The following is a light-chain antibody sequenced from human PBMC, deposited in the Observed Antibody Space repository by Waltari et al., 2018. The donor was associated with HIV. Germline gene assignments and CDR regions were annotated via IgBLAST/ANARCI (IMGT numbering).Light chain of an antibody. CDR2: EVS. CDR3: MQNLQLPWT. Sequence: IVMTQTSISLSVIPGHLVSISCNFSQNLLDSGGKTSLFWYLHKPGQPPHLLMYEVSNLFSGVSDRVSGSGSGTDFTLKISRVETEDVGIYYCMQNLQLPWTFGPGTKVEIK. J-gene: IGKJ1*01. CDR1: QNLLDSGGKTS. V-gene: IGKV2D-29*01.